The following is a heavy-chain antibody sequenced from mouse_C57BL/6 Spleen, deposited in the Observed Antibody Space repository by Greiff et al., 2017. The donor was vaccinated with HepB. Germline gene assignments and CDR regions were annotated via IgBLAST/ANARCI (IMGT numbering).Heavy chain of an antibody. CDR2: INPSSGYT. J-gene: IGHJ4*01. CDR1: GYTFTSYT. CDR3: ARNYGYDVSMDY. Sequence: QVQLKQSGAELARPGASVKMSCKASGYTFTSYTMHWVKQRPGQGLEWIGYINPSSGYTKYNQKFKDKATLTADKSSSTAYMQLSSLTSEDSAVYYCARNYGYDVSMDYWGQGTSVTVSS. V-gene: IGHV1-4*01. D-gene: IGHD2-2*01.